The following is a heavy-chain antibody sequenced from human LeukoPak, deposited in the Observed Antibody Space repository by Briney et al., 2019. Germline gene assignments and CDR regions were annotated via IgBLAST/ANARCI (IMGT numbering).Heavy chain of an antibody. J-gene: IGHJ4*02. D-gene: IGHD3-16*01. Sequence: GRSLRLSCAASGFTVSNYWINWVRHAPGKWLVWVSRINEDGSRTDHAESVRGRFTISRDSGKHTLYLQMNSLGAEDTAVYFCVRDFGGPVDPGGQRTQVSVSS. CDR3: VRDFGGPVDP. CDR1: GFTVSNYW. CDR2: INEDGSRT. V-gene: IGHV3-74*01.